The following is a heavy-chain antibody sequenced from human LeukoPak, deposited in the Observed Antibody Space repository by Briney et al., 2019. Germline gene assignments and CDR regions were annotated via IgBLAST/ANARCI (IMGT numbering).Heavy chain of an antibody. D-gene: IGHD6-13*01. J-gene: IGHJ5*02. Sequence: GGSLRLSCAASGFTFSSYSMNWVRQAPGKGLEWVSSISSSSSYIYYADSVKGRFAISRDNAKNSPYLQMNSLRAEDTAVYYCARDPGIAAAGTNNWFDPWGQGTLVTVSS. CDR3: ARDPGIAAAGTNNWFDP. CDR1: GFTFSSYS. CDR2: ISSSSSYI. V-gene: IGHV3-21*01.